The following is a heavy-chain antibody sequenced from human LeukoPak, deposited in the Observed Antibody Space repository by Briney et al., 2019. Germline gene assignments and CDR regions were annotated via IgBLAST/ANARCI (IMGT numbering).Heavy chain of an antibody. D-gene: IGHD7-27*01. CDR1: GFTFSSYG. J-gene: IGHJ5*02. CDR2: IRYDGSNK. Sequence: GGSLRLSCAASGFTFSSYGMHWVRQAPGKGLEWVAFIRYDGSNKYYADSVKGRFTISRDNSKNTLYLQMNSLRAEDTAVYYCAKVGARGSSTGWFDPWGQGALVTVSS. V-gene: IGHV3-30*02. CDR3: AKVGARGSSTGWFDP.